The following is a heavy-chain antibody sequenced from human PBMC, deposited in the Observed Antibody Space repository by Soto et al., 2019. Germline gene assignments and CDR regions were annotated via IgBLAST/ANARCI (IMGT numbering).Heavy chain of an antibody. CDR1: GGSISSGGYY. Sequence: QVQLQESGPGLVKPSETLSLTCTVSGGSISSGGYYWSWIRQHPGKGLEWIGYIYYTGTTYYNPSLKSRVTISVDTSKNQFSLRLNSVTAADTAVYYCASVSLAARLFDYWGQGTLVTVSS. CDR3: ASVSLAARLFDY. CDR2: IYYTGTT. V-gene: IGHV4-31*03. D-gene: IGHD6-6*01. J-gene: IGHJ4*02.